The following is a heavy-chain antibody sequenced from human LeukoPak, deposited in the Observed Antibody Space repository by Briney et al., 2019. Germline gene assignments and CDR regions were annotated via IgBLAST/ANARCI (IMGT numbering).Heavy chain of an antibody. V-gene: IGHV3-53*01. CDR3: ARAFYDSSGYYYFY. Sequence: PGGSLRLSCAASGFTVSSNYMSWVRQAPGKGLAWVSVFYSGGSTYYADSVKGRFTISRDNSKNTLYLQMNSLRAEDTAVYYCARAFYDSSGYYYFYWGQGTLVTVSS. CDR2: FYSGGST. D-gene: IGHD3-22*01. CDR1: GFTVSSNY. J-gene: IGHJ4*02.